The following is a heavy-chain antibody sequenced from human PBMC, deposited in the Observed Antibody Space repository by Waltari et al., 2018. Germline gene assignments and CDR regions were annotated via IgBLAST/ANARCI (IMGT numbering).Heavy chain of an antibody. CDR2: IYSGGTT. D-gene: IGHD1-26*01. CDR1: GFTFSSYS. Sequence: EVQLVESGGGLVKPGGSLRLSCAASGFTFSSYSMNWVRQAPGKGLEWVSIIYSGGTTYYADSVKGRFTISRDSSKNTVFLQMNSLRPEDTALYYCARDSGPWGGPGTLVTVSS. CDR3: ARDSGPW. J-gene: IGHJ4*02. V-gene: IGHV3-66*02.